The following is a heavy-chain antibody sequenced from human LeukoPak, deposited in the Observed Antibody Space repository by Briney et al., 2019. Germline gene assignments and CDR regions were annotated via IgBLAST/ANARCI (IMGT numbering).Heavy chain of an antibody. CDR1: GGSFSGYY. D-gene: IGHD3-22*01. CDR2: INHSGST. V-gene: IGHV4-34*01. J-gene: IGHJ5*02. CDR3: ARLHRDYDSSGYVDSWFDP. Sequence: PSETPSLTCAVYGGSFSGYYWSWIRQPPGKGLERIGEINHSGSTNYNPSLKSRVTISVDTSKNQFSLKLSSVTAADTAVYYCARLHRDYDSSGYVDSWFDPWGQGTLVTVSS.